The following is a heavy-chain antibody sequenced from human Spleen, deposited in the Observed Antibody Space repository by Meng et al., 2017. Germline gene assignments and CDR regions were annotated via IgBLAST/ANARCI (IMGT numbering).Heavy chain of an antibody. V-gene: IGHV1-18*04. CDR2: ISAYNGNT. Sequence: QGPLVQAGAEVKKPGASVKVSCKPSGYNFPDYYIHWVRRAPGQGLEWMGRISAYNGNTNYAQNLQGRVTMTTDTSTSTAYMELRSLRSDDTAVYYCARNIAVAPERDWFDPWGQGTLVTVSS. CDR1: GYNFPDYY. CDR3: ARNIAVAPERDWFDP. J-gene: IGHJ5*02. D-gene: IGHD6-19*01.